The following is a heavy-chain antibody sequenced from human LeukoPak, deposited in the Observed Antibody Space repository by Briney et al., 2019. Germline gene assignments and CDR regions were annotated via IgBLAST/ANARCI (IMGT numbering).Heavy chain of an antibody. CDR2: ISGSGGST. D-gene: IGHD3-3*01. V-gene: IGHV3-23*01. CDR3: AKDYDFWSGSIGFDY. CDR1: GFTFSSYA. J-gene: IGHJ4*02. Sequence: PGGSLRLSCAASGFTFSSYAMSWVRQAPGKGLERVSAISGSGGSTFYADSVKGRFTISRDNSKNTLYLQMNSLRAEDTAVYYCAKDYDFWSGSIGFDYWGQGTLVTVSS.